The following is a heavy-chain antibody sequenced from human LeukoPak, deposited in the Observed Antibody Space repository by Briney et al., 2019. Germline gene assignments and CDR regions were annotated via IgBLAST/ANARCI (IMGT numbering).Heavy chain of an antibody. J-gene: IGHJ5*02. D-gene: IGHD2-15*01. CDR3: ARDGGPLVSGSRIDNWFDP. CDR1: GGSFSGYY. V-gene: IGHV4-34*01. Sequence: SETLSLTCAVYGGSFSGYYWSWIRQPPGKGLEWIGEINHSGSTNYNPSLKSRVTISVDTSKNQFSLKLSSVTAADTAVYYCARDGGPLVSGSRIDNWFDPWGQGTLVTVSS. CDR2: INHSGST.